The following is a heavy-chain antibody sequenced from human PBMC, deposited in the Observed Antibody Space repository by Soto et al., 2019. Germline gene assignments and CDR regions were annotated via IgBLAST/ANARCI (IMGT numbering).Heavy chain of an antibody. D-gene: IGHD3-3*01. V-gene: IGHV3-21*01. CDR2: ISSSSSYI. J-gene: IGHJ6*02. CDR1: GFTFSSYS. CDR3: ARDRITIFGVVTTYGMDV. Sequence: EVQLVESGGGLVKPGGSLRLSCAASGFTFSSYSMNWVRQAQGKGLEWVSSISSSSSYIYYADSVKGRFTISRDNAKNSLYLQMNSLRAEDTAVYYCARDRITIFGVVTTYGMDVWGQGTTVTVSS.